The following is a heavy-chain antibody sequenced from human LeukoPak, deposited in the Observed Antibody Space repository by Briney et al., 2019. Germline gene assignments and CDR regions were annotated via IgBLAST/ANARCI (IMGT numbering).Heavy chain of an antibody. CDR1: GGSISRGGHY. V-gene: IGHV4-31*03. Sequence: ASETLSLTCTVSGGSISRGGHYWTWIRQHPGKGLEWIGYIYNSGRTYYNPSLKSRVTMSVDTSKNQFSLKLSSVTAADTAVYYCARGEGNSGYDFLSWDQGTLVTVSS. D-gene: IGHD5-12*01. CDR2: IYNSGRT. CDR3: ARGEGNSGYDFLS. J-gene: IGHJ4*02.